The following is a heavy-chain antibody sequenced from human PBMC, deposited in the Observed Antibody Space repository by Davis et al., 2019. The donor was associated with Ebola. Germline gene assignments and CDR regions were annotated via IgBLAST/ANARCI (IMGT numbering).Heavy chain of an antibody. V-gene: IGHV4-30-4*07. CDR1: GGSISSGGYS. CDR2: IYYSGST. D-gene: IGHD2-2*01. Sequence: SETLSLTCAVSGGSISSGGYSWSWIRQPPGKGLEWIGYIYYSGSTYYNPSLKSRVTISVDTSKNQFSLKLSSVTAADTAVYYCARFGIVLVGYYYGMDVWGQGTTVTVSS. J-gene: IGHJ6*02. CDR3: ARFGIVLVGYYYGMDV.